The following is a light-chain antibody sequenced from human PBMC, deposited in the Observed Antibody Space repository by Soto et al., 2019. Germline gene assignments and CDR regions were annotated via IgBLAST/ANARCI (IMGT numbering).Light chain of an antibody. V-gene: IGKV3-15*01. CDR2: AAS. CDR3: QEYSKWFLFT. CDR1: QSVGRN. J-gene: IGKJ3*01. Sequence: EIVVTQSPGILSVSPGDRATLSCRASQSVGRNLAWYQQKPGQAPTLLIYAASTRATGLPARFSGSGSGTDFSLSISSLQSYDFAVYYCQEYSKWFLFTFGPGTRVDIK.